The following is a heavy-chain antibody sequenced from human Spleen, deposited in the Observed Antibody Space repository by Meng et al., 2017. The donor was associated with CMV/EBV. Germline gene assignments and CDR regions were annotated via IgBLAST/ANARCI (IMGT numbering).Heavy chain of an antibody. J-gene: IGHJ5*02. CDR2: INPSGGST. CDR1: GYTFTSYY. CDR3: ARDLSRDGYNH. Sequence: MQMVKSGAEVKKPGCSVKVSLKASGYTFTSYYMHWVRQAPGQGLEWMGIINPSGGSTSYAQKFQGRVTMTRDTSTSTVYMELSSLRSEDTAVYYCARDLSRDGYNHWGQGTLVTVSS. D-gene: IGHD5-24*01. V-gene: IGHV1-46*01.